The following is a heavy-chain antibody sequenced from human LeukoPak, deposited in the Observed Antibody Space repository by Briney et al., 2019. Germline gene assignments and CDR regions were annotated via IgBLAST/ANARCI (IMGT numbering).Heavy chain of an antibody. D-gene: IGHD6-19*01. Sequence: SETLSLTCTVSGGSISSYYWSWIRQPAGKGLEWIGRVNPSGSTNYNPSLNSRVTMSLDPSKKQFSLNLTSVTAADTAVFYCARGAEYDSGWYPEYYHHWGQGILVIVSS. CDR3: ARGAEYDSGWYPEYYHH. CDR1: GGSISSYY. V-gene: IGHV4-4*07. J-gene: IGHJ1*01. CDR2: VNPSGST.